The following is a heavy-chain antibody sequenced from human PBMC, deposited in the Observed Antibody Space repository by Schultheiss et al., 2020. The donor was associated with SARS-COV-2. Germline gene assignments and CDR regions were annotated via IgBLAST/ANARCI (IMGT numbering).Heavy chain of an antibody. V-gene: IGHV4-59*12. D-gene: IGHD5-12*01. CDR3: ARDRGGYDSLYYYYGMDV. Sequence: SETLSLTCTVSGGSISSYYWSWIRQPPGKGLEWIGYIYYSGSTNYNPSLKSRVTISVDTSKNQFSLKLSSVTAADTAVYYCARDRGGYDSLYYYYGMDVWGQGTTVTVSS. CDR1: GGSISSYY. J-gene: IGHJ6*02. CDR2: IYYSGST.